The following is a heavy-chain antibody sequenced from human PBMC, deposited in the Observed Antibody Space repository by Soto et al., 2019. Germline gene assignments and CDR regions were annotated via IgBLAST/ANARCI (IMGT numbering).Heavy chain of an antibody. CDR2: IYSGGST. CDR3: ARYIVVVTATYAFDI. Sequence: GGSLRLSCAASGLTFRSYWMHWVRQAPGKGLVWVSVIYSGGSTYFADSVKDRFSISRDNSKNTLHLQMNSLRAEDTAVYYCARYIVVVTATYAFDIWGQGTMVTVSS. J-gene: IGHJ3*02. D-gene: IGHD2-21*02. CDR1: GLTFRSYW. V-gene: IGHV3-66*01.